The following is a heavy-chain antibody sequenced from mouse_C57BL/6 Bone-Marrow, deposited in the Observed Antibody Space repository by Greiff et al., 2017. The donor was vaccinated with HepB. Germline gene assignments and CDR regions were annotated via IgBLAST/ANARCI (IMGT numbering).Heavy chain of an antibody. J-gene: IGHJ2*01. CDR3: TPYYYGSA. Sequence: EVQLQQSGAELVRPGASVKLSCPASGFNIKDDYMHWVKQRPEQGLEWIGWIDPENGDTEYASKFQGKATITADTSSNTAYLKLSSLTSEDTAVYYCTPYYYGSAWGQGTTLTVSS. CDR1: GFNIKDDY. V-gene: IGHV14-4*01. CDR2: IDPENGDT. D-gene: IGHD1-1*01.